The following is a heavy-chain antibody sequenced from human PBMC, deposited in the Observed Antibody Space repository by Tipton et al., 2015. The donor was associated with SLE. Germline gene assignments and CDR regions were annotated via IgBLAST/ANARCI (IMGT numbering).Heavy chain of an antibody. CDR3: ARDLEEEYDSVWGSNY. D-gene: IGHD3-16*01. CDR1: GGSISSSNW. J-gene: IGHJ4*02. V-gene: IGHV4-4*02. Sequence: TLSLTCAVSGGSISSSNWWSWVRQPPGKGLEWIGEIYHSGSTNYNPSLKSRVTISVDTSKNQFSLKLSSVTAADTAVYYCARDLEEEYDSVWGSNYWGQGTLVTVSA. CDR2: IYHSGST.